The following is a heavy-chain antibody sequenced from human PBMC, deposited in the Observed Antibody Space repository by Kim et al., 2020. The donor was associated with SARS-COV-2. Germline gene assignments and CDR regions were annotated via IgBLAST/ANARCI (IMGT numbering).Heavy chain of an antibody. V-gene: IGHV3-23*01. CDR2: ISGSGGGT. J-gene: IGHJ3*02. CDR1: GFTFSSYD. CDR3: AKRLTVVAKMGRGALDI. Sequence: GGSLRLSCAASGFTFSSYDMSWVRQAPGKGLEWVSAISGSGGGTYYADSVRGRFTISRDNSKNSLYLQMNSLRAEDTAVYYCAKRLTVVAKMGRGALDIWGGGTMLTDPS. D-gene: IGHD3-22*01.